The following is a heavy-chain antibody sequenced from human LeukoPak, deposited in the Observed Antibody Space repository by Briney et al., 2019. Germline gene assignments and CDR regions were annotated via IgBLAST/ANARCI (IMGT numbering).Heavy chain of an antibody. V-gene: IGHV1-69*05. CDR2: IIPIFGTA. J-gene: IGHJ4*02. CDR1: GGTFSSYA. D-gene: IGHD3-10*01. Sequence: SVKISCKASGGTFSSYAISWVRQAPGQGLEWMGGIIPIFGTANYAQKFQGRVTITTDESTRTAYIELSSLRSEDTAVYYYARNRGDHYGSYEYWGQGTLVTVSS. CDR3: ARNRGDHYGSYEY.